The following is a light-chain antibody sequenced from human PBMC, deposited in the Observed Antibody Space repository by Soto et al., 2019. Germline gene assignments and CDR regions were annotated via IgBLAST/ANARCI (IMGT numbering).Light chain of an antibody. CDR2: GAS. V-gene: IGKV1-5*01. J-gene: IGKJ1*01. CDR1: QSIRYY. CDR3: QHHNSYSQT. Sequence: DIQLTQSPSTLSASVGDRVTITRRASQSIRYYLAWYQQMPGKAPKLLIYGASSLQSGVPSRFSGSGSGTEFTLTISSLQPGDFATYFCQHHNSYSQTFGQGTKVEIK.